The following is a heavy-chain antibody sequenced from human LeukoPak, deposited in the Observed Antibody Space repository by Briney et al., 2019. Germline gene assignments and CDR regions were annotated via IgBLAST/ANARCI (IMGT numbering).Heavy chain of an antibody. CDR2: IIPILGIA. V-gene: IGHV1-69*04. CDR3: ARSTMVRGVFHRAFDY. Sequence: SVKVSCKASGGTFSSYAISWVRQAPGQGLEWMGRIIPILGIANYAQKFQGRVTITADKSTSTAYMELSSLRSEDTAVYYCARSTMVRGVFHRAFDYWGQGTLVTVSS. D-gene: IGHD3-10*01. J-gene: IGHJ4*02. CDR1: GGTFSSYA.